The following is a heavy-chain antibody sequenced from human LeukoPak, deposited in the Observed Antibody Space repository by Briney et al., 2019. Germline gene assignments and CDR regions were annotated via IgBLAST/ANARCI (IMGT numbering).Heavy chain of an antibody. CDR1: GGSISSYY. CDR3: AREGGYDFWSGYYTGNYYYYMDV. J-gene: IGHJ6*03. D-gene: IGHD3-3*01. Sequence: PSETLSLTCTVSGGSISSYYWSWIRQPAGKGLEWIGRIYTSGSTNYNPSLKSRVTMSVDTSKNQFSLKLSSVTAADTAVYYCAREGGYDFWSGYYTGNYYYYMDVWGKGTTVTVSS. V-gene: IGHV4-4*07. CDR2: IYTSGST.